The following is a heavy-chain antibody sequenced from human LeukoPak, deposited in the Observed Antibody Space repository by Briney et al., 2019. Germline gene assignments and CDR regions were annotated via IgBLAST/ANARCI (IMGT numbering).Heavy chain of an antibody. J-gene: IGHJ5*02. V-gene: IGHV3-7*01. CDR1: GFTFSSYW. Sequence: GGSLRLSCAASGFTFSSYWMSWVRQAPGKGLEWVANIKQDGSEKYYVDSVKGRFTISRDNAKNSLYLQMSSLRAEDTAVYYCAPEYNWNYGPGYNWFDPWGQGTLVTVSS. CDR2: IKQDGSEK. D-gene: IGHD1-7*01. CDR3: APEYNWNYGPGYNWFDP.